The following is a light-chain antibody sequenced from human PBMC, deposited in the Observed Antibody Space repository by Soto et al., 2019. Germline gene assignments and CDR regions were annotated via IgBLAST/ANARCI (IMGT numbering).Light chain of an antibody. CDR1: QDIGNY. V-gene: IGKV1-33*01. J-gene: IGKJ3*01. CDR2: AAS. CDR3: QHYDNRRLFT. Sequence: DIQMTQSPSSLSASIGDRVTITCQASQDIGNYLNWYQHKPGKAPKLLIYAASNLQTGVPSRFSGSRSGTDFSFTISSLQSEDVAANYCQHYDNRRLFTFGPGTKVDIK.